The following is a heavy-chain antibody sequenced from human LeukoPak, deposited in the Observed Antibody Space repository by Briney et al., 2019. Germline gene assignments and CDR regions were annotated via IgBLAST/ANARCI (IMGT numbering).Heavy chain of an antibody. CDR3: ARVGPWVNPDYYYYYMDV. V-gene: IGHV1-8*02. CDR1: GYSFSSHG. D-gene: IGHD1-14*01. Sequence: WASVKVSCKASGYSFSSHGISWVRQATGQGLEWMGWMNPNSGNTGYAQKFQGRVTMTRNTSISTAYMELSSLRSEDTAVYYCARVGPWVNPDYYYYYMDVWGKGTTVTVSS. J-gene: IGHJ6*03. CDR2: MNPNSGNT.